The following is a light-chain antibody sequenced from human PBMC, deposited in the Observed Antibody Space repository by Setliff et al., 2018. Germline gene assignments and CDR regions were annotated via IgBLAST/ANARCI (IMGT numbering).Light chain of an antibody. V-gene: IGLV7-43*01. J-gene: IGLJ2*01. Sequence: QAVVTQEPSVTVPPGGTVTLTCTSSTGTVSRSNYANWFQQKPGLPPRAVIYSTTDKHSWTPARFSGSLLGGKAALTLSGAQPEDEAEYYCLLYYGAAAVFGGGTKVTVL. CDR2: STT. CDR1: TGTVSRSNY. CDR3: LLYYGAAAV.